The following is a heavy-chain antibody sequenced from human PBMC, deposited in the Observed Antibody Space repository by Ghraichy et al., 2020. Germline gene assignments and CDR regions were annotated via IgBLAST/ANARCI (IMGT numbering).Heavy chain of an antibody. D-gene: IGHD2-15*01. CDR3: AKDKGYCSGGSCYSYYYYGMDV. Sequence: AGSLRLSCAASGFTFSSYAMSWVRQAPGKGLEWVSAISGSGGSTYYADSVKGRFTISRDNSKNTLYLQMNSLRAEDTAVYYCAKDKGYCSGGSCYSYYYYGMDVWGQGTTVTVSS. J-gene: IGHJ6*02. V-gene: IGHV3-23*01. CDR2: ISGSGGST. CDR1: GFTFSSYA.